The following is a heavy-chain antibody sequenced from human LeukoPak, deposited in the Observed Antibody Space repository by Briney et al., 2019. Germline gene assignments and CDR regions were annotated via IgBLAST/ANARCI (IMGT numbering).Heavy chain of an antibody. J-gene: IGHJ3*02. CDR2: IYDSGTT. D-gene: IGHD2-21*02. CDR3: ARDVVVTSSPDSFDI. CDR1: GGSISDGGYY. Sequence: SETLSLTCTVSGGSISDGGYYWSWIRQHPGKGLEWIGYIYDSGTTYYSPALQSRVTISVDTSDNKFSLKLRSLTAADTAVYYCARDVVVTSSPDSFDIWGRGTMVTVSS. V-gene: IGHV4-31*03.